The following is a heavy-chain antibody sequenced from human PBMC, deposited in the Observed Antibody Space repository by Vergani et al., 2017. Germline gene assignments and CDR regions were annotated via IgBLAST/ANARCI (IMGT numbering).Heavy chain of an antibody. CDR2: IYYSGST. V-gene: IGHV4-59*01. Sequence: QVQLQESGPGLVKPSETLSLTCTVSGGSISSYYWSWIRQPPGKGLEWIGYIYYSGSTNSNPSLKSRVTISVDTSKNQFSLKLSSVTAADTAVYYCARGGIQLWHPDYWGQGTLVTVSS. CDR1: GGSISSYY. CDR3: ARGGIQLWHPDY. D-gene: IGHD5-18*01. J-gene: IGHJ4*02.